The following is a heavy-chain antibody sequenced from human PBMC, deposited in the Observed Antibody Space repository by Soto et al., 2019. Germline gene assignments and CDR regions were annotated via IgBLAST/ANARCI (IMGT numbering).Heavy chain of an antibody. CDR3: ARDWSSIEAAGTEGDY. CDR1: GYTFTSYG. D-gene: IGHD6-13*01. J-gene: IGHJ4*02. Sequence: QVQLVQSGAEVKKPGASVKVPCKASGYTFTSYGISWVRQAPGQGLEWMGWISAYNGNTNYAQKFQGRVTMTTDTSTSTAYMELRSLRSDATAVYYCARDWSSIEAAGTEGDYWGQGTLVTVSS. V-gene: IGHV1-18*01. CDR2: ISAYNGNT.